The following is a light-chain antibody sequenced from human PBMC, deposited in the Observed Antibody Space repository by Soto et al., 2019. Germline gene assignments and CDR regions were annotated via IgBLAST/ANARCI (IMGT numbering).Light chain of an antibody. V-gene: IGKV3-15*01. CDR3: QQYNYWPLS. J-gene: IGKJ4*01. CDR2: AAS. CDR1: QGLGTN. Sequence: EVVMTQSPATLSVSPGEGVTLSCRASQGLGTNLAWYQQKPGQGPRLLIYAASTRATGVPARFSGSGSQTEFTLTISSLQSEDFVVYYCQQYNYWPLSFGGGTKVDIK.